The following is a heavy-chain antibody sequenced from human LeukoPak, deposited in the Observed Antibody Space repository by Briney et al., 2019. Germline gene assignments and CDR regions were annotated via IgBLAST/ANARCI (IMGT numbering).Heavy chain of an antibody. J-gene: IGHJ6*03. Sequence: ASVKVSCKASGYTFTGYYMHWVRQAPGQGLEWMGWINPNSGGTNYAQKFQGRVTMTRDTSINTAYMELSRLRSDDTAVYYCARDQQWDYYYMDVWGKGTTVTVSS. CDR1: GYTFTGYY. CDR2: INPNSGGT. CDR3: ARDQQWDYYYMDV. V-gene: IGHV1-2*02. D-gene: IGHD6-19*01.